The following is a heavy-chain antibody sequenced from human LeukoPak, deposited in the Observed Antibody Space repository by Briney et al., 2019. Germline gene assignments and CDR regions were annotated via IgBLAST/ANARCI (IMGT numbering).Heavy chain of an antibody. V-gene: IGHV3-43D*04. CDR3: AKGTGDGEGVRGVKNYYYYYGMDV. CDR1: GFSFDDYA. D-gene: IGHD3-10*01. Sequence: PGGSLRLSCAASGFSFDDYAMHWVRQAPGKGLEWVSLISWDGGSTYYADSVKGRFTISRDNSKNSLYLQMNSLRAEDTALYYCAKGTGDGEGVRGVKNYYYYYGMDVWGKGTTVTVSS. J-gene: IGHJ6*04. CDR2: ISWDGGST.